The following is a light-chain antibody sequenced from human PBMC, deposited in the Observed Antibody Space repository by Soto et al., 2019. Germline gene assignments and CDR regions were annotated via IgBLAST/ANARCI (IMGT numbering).Light chain of an antibody. V-gene: IGKV3-20*01. CDR1: QNIRSNY. J-gene: IGKJ2*01. CDR2: GAS. CDR3: HQYGNSPGT. Sequence: EIVLTQSPGTLSLSPGERATLSCRASQNIRSNYLAWYQQKPGQAPSLLIYGASTRATGIPDRFSGSGSGTDFTLTITRLEPEDVAVYYCHQYGNSPGTFGQGTKLEIK.